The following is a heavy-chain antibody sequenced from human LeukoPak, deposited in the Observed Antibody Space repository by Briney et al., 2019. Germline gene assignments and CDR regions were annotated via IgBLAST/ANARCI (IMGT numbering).Heavy chain of an antibody. Sequence: GGSLRLSCAASGFTFSSYSMNWVRQAPGKGLEWVSYISSSSSTIHYADSVKGRFTISGDNAKNSLYLQMNSLRAEDTAVYYCARDPDYGSGSYCFDYWGQGTLVTVSS. CDR3: ARDPDYGSGSYCFDY. D-gene: IGHD3-10*01. CDR1: GFTFSSYS. CDR2: ISSSSSTI. J-gene: IGHJ4*02. V-gene: IGHV3-48*01.